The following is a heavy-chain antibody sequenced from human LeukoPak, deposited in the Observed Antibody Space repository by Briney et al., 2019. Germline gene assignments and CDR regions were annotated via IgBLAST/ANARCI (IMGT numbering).Heavy chain of an antibody. CDR1: GYSFTSYW. J-gene: IGHJ4*02. Sequence: KNGESLKISCKGSGYSFTSYWIGWVRQMPGKGLEWMGIIYPGDSDTRYSPSFQGQVTISADKSISTAYLQWSSLKASDTAMYYCARLFYGSGSYPYFDYWGQGTLVTVSS. CDR2: IYPGDSDT. V-gene: IGHV5-51*01. D-gene: IGHD3-10*01. CDR3: ARLFYGSGSYPYFDY.